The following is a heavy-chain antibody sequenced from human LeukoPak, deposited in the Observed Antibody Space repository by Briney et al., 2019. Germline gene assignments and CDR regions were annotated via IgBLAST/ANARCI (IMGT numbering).Heavy chain of an antibody. CDR3: ARRYYYDSSGYYAFDY. J-gene: IGHJ4*02. V-gene: IGHV5-51*01. CDR2: IYPGDSDT. D-gene: IGHD3-22*01. Sequence: GESLKISCKGSGYSFTSYWIGWVRQMPGKGLEWMGIIYPGDSDTRYSPSFQGQVTISADKSISTTYLQWSSLKASDTAMYYCARRYYYDSSGYYAFDYWGQGTLVTVSS. CDR1: GYSFTSYW.